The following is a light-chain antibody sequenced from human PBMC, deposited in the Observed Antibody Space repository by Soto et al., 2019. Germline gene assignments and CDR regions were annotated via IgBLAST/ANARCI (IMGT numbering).Light chain of an antibody. J-gene: IGKJ4*01. V-gene: IGKV1-39*01. CDR3: QHSYRSPLT. CDR1: QSISSY. Sequence: DIQMTQSPSSLSASVGDRVTITCRASQSISSYLNWYQQKPGKAPKLLIYAASSLQSGVSSRFSGSGSGTDFTLTISSLQPEDFGTYYCQHSYRSPLTFGGGTKVEIK. CDR2: AAS.